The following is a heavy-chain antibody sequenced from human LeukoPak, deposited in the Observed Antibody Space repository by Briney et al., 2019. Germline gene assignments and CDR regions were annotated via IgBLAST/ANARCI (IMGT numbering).Heavy chain of an antibody. CDR2: ITRSSTYI. CDR3: ARDFYYYYYMDV. CDR1: GFSFSSYS. V-gene: IGHV3-21*01. Sequence: GGSLRLSCAASGFSFSSYSMTWVRQAPGKGLEWVSCITRSSTYIYYADSVKGRFTISRDNAKNSVYLQMNSLRAEDTAVYYCARDFYYYYYMDVWGKGTTVTVSS. J-gene: IGHJ6*03.